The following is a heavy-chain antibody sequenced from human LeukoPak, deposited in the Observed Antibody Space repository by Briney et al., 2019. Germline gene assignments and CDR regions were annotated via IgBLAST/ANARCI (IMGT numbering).Heavy chain of an antibody. CDR3: ARELSQIVWGGLDY. Sequence: GGSLRLSCTASGFIFSHYGMHWVRQAPGKGLEWVAVIQNDASTRNYVDSVKGRFTISRDNSENTVFLQMDSLRVEDTAVYYCARELSQIVWGGLDYGGQGTLVSVSS. CDR1: GFIFSHYG. V-gene: IGHV3-33*05. D-gene: IGHD2-21*01. J-gene: IGHJ4*02. CDR2: IQNDASTR.